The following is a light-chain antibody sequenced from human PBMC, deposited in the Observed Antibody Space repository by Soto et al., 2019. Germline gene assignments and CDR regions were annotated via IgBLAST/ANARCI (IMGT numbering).Light chain of an antibody. J-gene: IGLJ2*01. V-gene: IGLV2-8*01. CDR2: EVS. CDR3: SSYAGSNNVV. CDR1: SSDVGGYNY. Sequence: QSALTQPPSASGSPGQSVTISCTGTSSDVGGYNYVSWYQQHPGKAPKLMIYEVSKRPSVVPDRFSGSKSGNTASLTVSGLQAEDEAEYYCSSYAGSNNVVFGGGTKLTVL.